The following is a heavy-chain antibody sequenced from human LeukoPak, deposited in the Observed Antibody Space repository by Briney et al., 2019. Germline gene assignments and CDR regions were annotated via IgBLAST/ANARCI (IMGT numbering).Heavy chain of an antibody. V-gene: IGHV1-18*01. Sequence: ASVKVSCKASGYTFTSYGISWVRQAPGQGLEWMGWISAYNGNTNYAQKLQGRVTMTTDTSTSTAYMELRSLRSDDTAVYYCARLGGSGGWPYYYYYYMDVWGKGTTVTVSS. D-gene: IGHD6-19*01. CDR3: ARLGGSGGWPYYYYYYMDV. CDR1: GYTFTSYG. CDR2: ISAYNGNT. J-gene: IGHJ6*03.